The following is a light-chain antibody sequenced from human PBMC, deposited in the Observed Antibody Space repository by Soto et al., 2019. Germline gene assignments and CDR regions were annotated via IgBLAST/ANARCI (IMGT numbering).Light chain of an antibody. Sequence: QSALTQPRSVSLSPGQSVTISCTATTNDFGTYKYVSLYQQHPDKAPKLMIYDVTKRPSGVPDRFSASKSDNTASLTISGLQPDDEAHYYCCSYAGTYNFVFGTGTKVTVL. CDR3: CSYAGTYNFV. V-gene: IGLV2-11*01. CDR1: TNDFGTYKY. J-gene: IGLJ1*01. CDR2: DVT.